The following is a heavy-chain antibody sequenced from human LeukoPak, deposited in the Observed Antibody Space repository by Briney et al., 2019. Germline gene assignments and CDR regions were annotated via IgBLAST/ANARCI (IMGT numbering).Heavy chain of an antibody. V-gene: IGHV1-46*01. CDR1: GYTFTSYY. CDR2: INPSGGST. J-gene: IGHJ4*02. Sequence: ASVKVSCKASGYTFTSYYILWVRQAPGQGREGMGRINPSGGSTNYAQKFQGRVTMTTDASTSTVDMELSGRTSEYTGVYYCARDLRSGSVRFDYWGQGTLVTVSS. D-gene: IGHD3-10*01. CDR3: ARDLRSGSVRFDY.